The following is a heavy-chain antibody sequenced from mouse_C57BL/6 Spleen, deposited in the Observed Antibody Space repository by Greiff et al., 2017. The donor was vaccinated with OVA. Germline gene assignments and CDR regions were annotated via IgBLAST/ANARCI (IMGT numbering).Heavy chain of an antibody. D-gene: IGHD2-5*01. CDR2: ISGGGGNT. V-gene: IGHV5-9*01. CDR1: GFTFSSYT. J-gene: IGHJ1*03. Sequence: EVQGVESGGGLVKPGGSLKLSCAASGFTFSSYTMSWVRQTPEKRLEWVATISGGGGNTYYPDSVKGRFTISRDNAKNTLYLQMSSLRSEDTALYYCARRGYSNYWYFDVWGTGTTVTVSS. CDR3: ARRGYSNYWYFDV.